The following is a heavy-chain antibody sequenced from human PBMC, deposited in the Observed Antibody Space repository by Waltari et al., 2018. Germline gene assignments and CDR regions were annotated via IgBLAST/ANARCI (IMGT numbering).Heavy chain of an antibody. V-gene: IGHV3-7*01. CDR1: GFTFSSYW. D-gene: IGHD3-10*01. CDR3: ARDRGDDAFDI. J-gene: IGHJ3*02. CDR2: IKQDGSEN. Sequence: EVQLVESGGGLVQPGGSLRLSCAASGFTFSSYWMRWVRQAPGKGREGVANIKQDGSENYYLDSVKGRFTISRDNAKNSLYLQMNSLRAEDTAVYYCARDRGDDAFDIWGQGTMVTVSS.